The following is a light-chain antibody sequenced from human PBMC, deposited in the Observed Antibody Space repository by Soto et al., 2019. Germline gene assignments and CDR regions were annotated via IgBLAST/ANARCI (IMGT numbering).Light chain of an antibody. CDR2: DAS. CDR3: QQYGSSSYP. V-gene: IGKV3-20*01. Sequence: EIVLTQSPGTLSLSPGERATLSCRASQSVSSSYLGWYQQKPGQAPRLLIYDASSRATDIPDRFSGSGSGTDFTLTISRLEPEDFAVYYCQQYGSSSYPFGQGTKLEMK. CDR1: QSVSSSY. J-gene: IGKJ2*01.